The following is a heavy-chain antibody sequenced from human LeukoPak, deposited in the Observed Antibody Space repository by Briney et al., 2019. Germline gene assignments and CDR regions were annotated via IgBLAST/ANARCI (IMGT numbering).Heavy chain of an antibody. V-gene: IGHV1-18*04. CDR1: GSTFTDYY. J-gene: IGHJ5*02. CDR3: ARVYSNRHEPDL. Sequence: GASVKVSCKASGSTFTDYYIHWVRQAPGQGLEWMGWISAYNGNTNYAPKFQDRVSMTTDTSTSTAYLELRSLRSDDTALYYCARVYSNRHEPDLWGQGTMVTVSS. D-gene: IGHD6-13*01. CDR2: ISAYNGNT.